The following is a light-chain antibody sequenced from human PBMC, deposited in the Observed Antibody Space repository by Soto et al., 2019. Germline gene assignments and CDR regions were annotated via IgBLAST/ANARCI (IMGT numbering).Light chain of an antibody. CDR3: SSYSGSNNLV. Sequence: QSVLTQPPSASGSPGQSVTISCTGTSSDVGGYNYVSWYQQHPDKAPKLMIYEVNKRPSGVPDRFSGSKSGNTASLTVSGLQVEDEADYYCSSYSGSNNLVFGGGTKLTVL. J-gene: IGLJ3*02. CDR1: SSDVGGYNY. V-gene: IGLV2-8*01. CDR2: EVN.